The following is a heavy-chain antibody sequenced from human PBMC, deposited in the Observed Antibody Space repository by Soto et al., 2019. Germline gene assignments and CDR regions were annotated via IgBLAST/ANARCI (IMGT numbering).Heavy chain of an antibody. CDR1: GFSLSTSVVG. Sequence: QITLKESGPTLVKPTQTLTLTCTLSGFSLSTSVVGVGWIRQPPRKALEWLALIYWDDDKRYSPDLKSRVTVTKNISNNQVVLTMTNMDPVDTARYYCAHTLYGSGSYYCGVDAFDIWGQAKMVTVSS. V-gene: IGHV2-5*02. CDR2: IYWDDDK. D-gene: IGHD3-10*01. CDR3: AHTLYGSGSYYCGVDAFDI. J-gene: IGHJ3*02.